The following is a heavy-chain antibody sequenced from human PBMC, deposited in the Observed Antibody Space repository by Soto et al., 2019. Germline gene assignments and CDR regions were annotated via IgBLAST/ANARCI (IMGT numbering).Heavy chain of an antibody. V-gene: IGHV4-39*01. Sequence: SETLSLTCTVSGDSIGTTHYYWAWIRQSPGKGLEWIGNIHYSGSTYYMPSLRSRVTLSVDTSKNQFSLRLTSMTAEDTAVYYCARHEGNGNVWPLDYWGQGILVTVSS. CDR3: ARHEGNGNVWPLDY. D-gene: IGHD2-8*01. CDR2: IHYSGST. CDR1: GDSIGTTHYY. J-gene: IGHJ4*02.